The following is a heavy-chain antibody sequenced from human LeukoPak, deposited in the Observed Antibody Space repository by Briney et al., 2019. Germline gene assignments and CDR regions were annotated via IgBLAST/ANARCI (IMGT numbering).Heavy chain of an antibody. J-gene: IGHJ4*02. CDR1: GGSISSYH. D-gene: IGHD3-9*01. CDR3: ARDSTDWFYIFDY. Sequence: SETLSLTCTVSGGSISSYHWSWIRQPAGKGLEWIGRIYTSGSTNYNPSLKSRVTMSVDTSKNQFSLKLSSVTAADTAVYYCARDSTDWFYIFDYWGQGTLVTVSS. V-gene: IGHV4-4*07. CDR2: IYTSGST.